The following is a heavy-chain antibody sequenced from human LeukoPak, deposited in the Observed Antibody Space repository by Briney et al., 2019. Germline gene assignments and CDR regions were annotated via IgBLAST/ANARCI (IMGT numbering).Heavy chain of an antibody. Sequence: PGGSLRLSCAASGFTFSSYSMNWVRQAPGKGLKWVSYISGSSGTKYYADSVKGRFTISRDNAKNSLYLQMNSLRAEDTAVYYCARAPYTSGWYRGDNDYWGQGTLVTVSS. J-gene: IGHJ4*02. CDR3: ARAPYTSGWYRGDNDY. CDR1: GFTFSSYS. CDR2: ISGSSGTK. V-gene: IGHV3-48*01. D-gene: IGHD6-19*01.